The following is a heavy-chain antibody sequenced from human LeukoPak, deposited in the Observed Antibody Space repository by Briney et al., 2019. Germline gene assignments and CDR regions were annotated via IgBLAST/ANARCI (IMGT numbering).Heavy chain of an antibody. CDR1: GFTFISYA. Sequence: GGSLRLSCAASGFTFISYAMSWVRQAPGKGLEWVSGISNTGGSTYYADSVKGRFTISRDNSKNTLYLQMNSLRAEDTAVYYCARDRGGYFDYWGQGTLVTVSS. D-gene: IGHD3-10*01. CDR3: ARDRGGYFDY. V-gene: IGHV3-23*01. J-gene: IGHJ4*02. CDR2: ISNTGGST.